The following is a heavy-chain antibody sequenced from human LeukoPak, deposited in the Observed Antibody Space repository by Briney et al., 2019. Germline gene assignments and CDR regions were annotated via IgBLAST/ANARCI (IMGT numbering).Heavy chain of an antibody. CDR1: GFTFSSYA. CDR2: ISGDGGST. J-gene: IGHJ3*02. Sequence: GGSLRLSCAASGFTFSSYAMHWVRQAPGKGLEWVSLISGDGGSTYYADSVKGRFTISRDNSKNSLYLQMNSVRAEDTAVYYCAGVLRFLEWLLWDDAFDIWGQGTMVTVSS. V-gene: IGHV3-43*02. D-gene: IGHD3-3*01. CDR3: AGVLRFLEWLLWDDAFDI.